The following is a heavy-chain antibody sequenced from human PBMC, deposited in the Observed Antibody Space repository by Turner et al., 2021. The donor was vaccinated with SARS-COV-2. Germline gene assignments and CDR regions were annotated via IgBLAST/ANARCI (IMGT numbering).Heavy chain of an antibody. V-gene: IGHV3-66*01. CDR1: GFTVSGNY. J-gene: IGHJ4*02. CDR3: AREVSGSSNTGVYFDY. CDR2: IYSGGST. Sequence: EVQLVESGGGLVQPGGSLRLSCEASGFTVSGNYMSWVRQAPGKGLEWVSVIYSGGSTFYADSVKGRFTISRDNSKNTLYLQMNSLRAEDTAVYYCAREVSGSSNTGVYFDYWGQGTLVTVSS. D-gene: IGHD3-10*01.